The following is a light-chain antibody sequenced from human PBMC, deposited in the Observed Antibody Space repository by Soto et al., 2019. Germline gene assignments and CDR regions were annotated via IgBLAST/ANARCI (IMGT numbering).Light chain of an antibody. CDR1: SSDVGGYNY. CDR3: SSYAGPSRV. Sequence: QSALTQPPSASGSPGQSVTISCTGTSSDVGGYNYVSWYQQHPGKAPKLMIYEVSKRPSGVPDRFSGSKSGNTASLTVSGLQAEDEADYYCSSYAGPSRVFGGGTKVTVL. V-gene: IGLV2-8*01. CDR2: EVS. J-gene: IGLJ2*01.